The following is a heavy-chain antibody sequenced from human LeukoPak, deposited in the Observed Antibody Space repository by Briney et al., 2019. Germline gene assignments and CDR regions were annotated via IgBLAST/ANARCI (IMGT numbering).Heavy chain of an antibody. V-gene: IGHV3-48*03. CDR2: ISSSGSTI. CDR1: GFTFSSYE. CDR3: ARDTGGYSSGWAFFDY. D-gene: IGHD6-19*01. J-gene: IGHJ4*02. Sequence: GGPLRLSCAASGFTFSSYEMNWVRQAPGKGLEWVSYISSSGSTIYYADSVKGRFTISRDNAKHSLYLPTNSLSAEHTAVYYCARDTGGYSSGWAFFDYWGQGTLVTVSS.